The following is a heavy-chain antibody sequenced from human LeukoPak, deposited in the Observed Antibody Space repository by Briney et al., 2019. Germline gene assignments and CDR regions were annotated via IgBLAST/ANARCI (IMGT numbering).Heavy chain of an antibody. CDR3: SGGYFERFDH. D-gene: IGHD3-9*01. J-gene: IGHJ4*02. Sequence: PSETLSLTCVVSRASVTSSHWNWIRQLPGQGPEWIGCLSYTGKTDYNPSLTSRVTISLDTSKNHVSLKLRAVTAADTAVYYCSGGYFERFDHWGQGTLVIVSS. V-gene: IGHV4-59*02. CDR1: RASVTSSH. CDR2: LSYTGKT.